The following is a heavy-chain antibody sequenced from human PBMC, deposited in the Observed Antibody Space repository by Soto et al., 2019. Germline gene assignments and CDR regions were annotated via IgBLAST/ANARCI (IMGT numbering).Heavy chain of an antibody. CDR1: GFTFSSYG. CDR3: VFIAYGDRLDY. J-gene: IGHJ4*02. CDR2: ISYDGSNK. D-gene: IGHD4-17*01. Sequence: PGGSLRLSCAASGFTFSSYGMHWVRQAPGKGLEWVAVISYDGSNKYYADSVKGRFTISRDNSKNTLYLQMNSLRAEDTAVYYCVFIAYGDRLDYWGQGTLVTVSS. V-gene: IGHV3-30*03.